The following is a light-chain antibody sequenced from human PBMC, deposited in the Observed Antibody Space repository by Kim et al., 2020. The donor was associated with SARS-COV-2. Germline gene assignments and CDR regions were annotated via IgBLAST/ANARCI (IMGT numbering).Light chain of an antibody. CDR2: VAS. Sequence: LSPGERATLSCRASHSVTSNYLAWYQQKPGQTPRLLIYVASRRATGIPDRFSGSVSGTDFTLTISRLEPEDFAVYYCQQYGTSPYTFGQGTKLEI. CDR3: QQYGTSPYT. V-gene: IGKV3-20*01. J-gene: IGKJ2*01. CDR1: HSVTSNY.